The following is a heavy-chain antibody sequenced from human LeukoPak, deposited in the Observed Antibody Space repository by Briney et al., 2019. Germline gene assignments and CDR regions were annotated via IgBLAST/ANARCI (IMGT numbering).Heavy chain of an antibody. CDR2: IYYSGST. V-gene: IGHV4-30-4*01. Sequence: SETLSLTCTVSGGSISSGDYYWSWIRQPPGKGLEWIGYIYYSGSTYYNPSLKSRVTMSVDTSKNQFSLKLSSVTAADTAVCYCARAGWFGELEPSSYFDYWGQGTLVTVSS. J-gene: IGHJ4*02. CDR1: GGSISSGDYY. CDR3: ARAGWFGELEPSSYFDY. D-gene: IGHD3-10*01.